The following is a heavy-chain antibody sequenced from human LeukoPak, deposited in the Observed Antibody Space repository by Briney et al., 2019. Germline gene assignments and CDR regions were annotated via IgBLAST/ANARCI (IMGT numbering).Heavy chain of an antibody. D-gene: IGHD4-11*01. CDR1: GFSLSTSGMC. CDR2: IDWDDDK. CDR3: ARMRAYSNVYYFDY. Sequence: SGPTLVNPTQTPTLTCTFSGFSLSTSGMCVTWIRQPPGKALEWLARIDWDDDKYYSTSLKTRLTISKDTSKNQVVLTMTNMDPVDTATYYCARMRAYSNVYYFDYWGQGTLVTVSS. J-gene: IGHJ4*02. V-gene: IGHV2-70*11.